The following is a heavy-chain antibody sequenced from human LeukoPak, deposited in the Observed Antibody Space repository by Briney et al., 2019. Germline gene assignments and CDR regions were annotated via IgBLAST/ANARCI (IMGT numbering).Heavy chain of an antibody. CDR3: ARDYYGSGKGFDY. Sequence: SETLSLTCTVSGGSISSGGYYWSWIRQHPGKGLEWIGYIYYSGSTYYNPSLKSRVTISVDTSKNQFSLKLSSVTAADTAVYYCARDYYGSGKGFDYWGQGTLVTVSS. V-gene: IGHV4-30-4*08. D-gene: IGHD3-10*01. CDR1: GGSISSGGYY. J-gene: IGHJ4*02. CDR2: IYYSGST.